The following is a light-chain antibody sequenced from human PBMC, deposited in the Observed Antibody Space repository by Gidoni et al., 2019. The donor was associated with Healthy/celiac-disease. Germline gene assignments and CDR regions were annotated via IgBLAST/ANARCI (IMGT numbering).Light chain of an antibody. V-gene: IGKV3-15*01. Sequence: EIVMTQSPATLSVSPGERATRSGRASQSVSSILAWYQQTPGQAPRLLIYGASTRATGTPARFSGRGSGTEFTLTISSLQSEDFAVYYCQQYNNWPRVTFGQGTRLEIK. CDR1: QSVSSI. J-gene: IGKJ5*01. CDR2: GAS. CDR3: QQYNNWPRVT.